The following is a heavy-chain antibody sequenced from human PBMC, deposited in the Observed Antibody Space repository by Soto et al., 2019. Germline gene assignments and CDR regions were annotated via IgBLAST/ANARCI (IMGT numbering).Heavy chain of an antibody. CDR2: IYYSGST. V-gene: IGHV4-59*08. J-gene: IGHJ4*02. CDR1: GGSISSYY. CDR3: ARRYGSGFDY. Sequence: QVQLQESGPGLVKPSETLSLTCTVSGGSISSYYWSWIRQPPGKGLEWIGYIYYSGSTNYNPSLXGXVXIXIDTSKNQFSLKLSSVTAADTAVYYCARRYGSGFDYWGQGTLVTVSS. D-gene: IGHD3-10*01.